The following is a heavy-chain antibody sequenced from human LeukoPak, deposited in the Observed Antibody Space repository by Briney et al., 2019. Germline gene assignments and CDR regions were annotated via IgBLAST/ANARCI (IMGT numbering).Heavy chain of an antibody. Sequence: SQTLSLTCTVSGGSLSSGDYYWRWLRQPPGTGLEWLGYIYYSGSTYYNPSLKSRVTISVDTSKNQFSLKLSSVTAADTAVYYCAREYSSSHSGFDPWGQGTLVTVSS. V-gene: IGHV4-30-4*01. J-gene: IGHJ5*02. CDR1: GGSLSSGDYY. CDR3: AREYSSSHSGFDP. D-gene: IGHD6-6*01. CDR2: IYYSGST.